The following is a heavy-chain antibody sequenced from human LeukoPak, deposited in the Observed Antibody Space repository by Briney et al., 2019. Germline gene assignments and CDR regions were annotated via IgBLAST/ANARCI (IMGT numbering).Heavy chain of an antibody. J-gene: IGHJ5*02. CDR3: ARDGRDGIQLWLHWFDP. D-gene: IGHD5-18*01. Sequence: SETLSLTCTVSGGSISSSSYYWGWIRQPPGKGLEWIGSIYYSGSTYYNPSLKSRVTISVDTSKNQFSLKLSSVTAADTAVYYCARDGRDGIQLWLHWFDPWGQGTLVTVSS. CDR1: GGSISSSSYY. CDR2: IYYSGST. V-gene: IGHV4-39*07.